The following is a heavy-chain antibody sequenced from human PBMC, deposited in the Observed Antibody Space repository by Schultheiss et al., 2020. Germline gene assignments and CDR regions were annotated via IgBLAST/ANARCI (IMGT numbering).Heavy chain of an antibody. V-gene: IGHV3-30*18. J-gene: IGHJ4*02. D-gene: IGHD6-13*01. Sequence: GGSLRLSCEASGFTFSTYGMHWVRQAPGKGLEWVAVISYDGTNRYYADSVKGRFTISRDDSKNTLFLQMNSLRPEDTGLYFCAKSTSSSWYGGAPDSWGQGTLVTVSS. CDR2: ISYDGTNR. CDR1: GFTFSTYG. CDR3: AKSTSSSWYGGAPDS.